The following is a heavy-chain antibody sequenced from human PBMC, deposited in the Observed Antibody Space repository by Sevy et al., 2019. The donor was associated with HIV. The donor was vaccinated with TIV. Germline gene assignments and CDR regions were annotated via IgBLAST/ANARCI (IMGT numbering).Heavy chain of an antibody. CDR3: VKGEDYWSGTPTDYYMDV. J-gene: IGHJ6*03. CDR1: GFSFSGNV. V-gene: IGHV3-23*01. CDR2: ISGSGGST. D-gene: IGHD3-3*01. Sequence: GGSLRLSCVVSGFSFSGNVMTWVRQAPGKGLEWVSGISGSGGSTYYADSVKGRFTISRDNSKNTLYLQMSSLRAEDTALYYCVKGEDYWSGTPTDYYMDVWGKGTTVTVSS.